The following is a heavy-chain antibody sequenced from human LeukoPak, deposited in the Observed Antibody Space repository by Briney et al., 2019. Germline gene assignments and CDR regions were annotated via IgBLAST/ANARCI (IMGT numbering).Heavy chain of an antibody. V-gene: IGHV1-24*01. D-gene: IGHD3-9*01. CDR2: FDPEDGET. J-gene: IGHJ5*02. Sequence: ASVKVSCKVSGYTLTELSMHWVRQAPGKGLEWMGGFDPEDGETIYAQKFQGRVTMTEDTSTDTAYMELSSLRSEDTAVYYCVAYDILTGYYGAWEPWGQGTLVTVSS. CDR3: VAYDILTGYYGAWEP. CDR1: GYTLTELS.